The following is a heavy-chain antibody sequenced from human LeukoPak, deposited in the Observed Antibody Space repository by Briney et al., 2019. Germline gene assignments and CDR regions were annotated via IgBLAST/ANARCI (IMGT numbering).Heavy chain of an antibody. CDR3: AKDSPLVGYTSGWSSNSFDH. D-gene: IGHD6-19*01. Sequence: PGGSLRLSCAASGFTLRSYAMRWVRHARGGGREWGSTVTGGGGTTYYADSVKGRFTISRDNSKNTMYLQLNSLRAGDTAVYYCAKDSPLVGYTSGWSSNSFDHWGQGTLVTGSS. V-gene: IGHV3-23*01. CDR2: VTGGGGTT. J-gene: IGHJ4*02. CDR1: GFTLRSYA.